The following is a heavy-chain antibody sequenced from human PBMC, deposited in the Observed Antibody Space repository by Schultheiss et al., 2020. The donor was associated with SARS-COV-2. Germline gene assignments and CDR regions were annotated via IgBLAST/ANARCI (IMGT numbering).Heavy chain of an antibody. V-gene: IGHV3-48*02. J-gene: IGHJ4*02. CDR1: GFTFSSYG. CDR3: AREGVYGGVGYFDS. CDR2: ISSSSSTI. D-gene: IGHD4-23*01. Sequence: GGSLRLSCAASGFTFSSYGMHWVRQAPGKGLEWVSSISSSSSTIYYADSVKGRFTISRDNAKKSLYLQMNILRDDDTAVYYCAREGVYGGVGYFDSWGQGTLVTVSS.